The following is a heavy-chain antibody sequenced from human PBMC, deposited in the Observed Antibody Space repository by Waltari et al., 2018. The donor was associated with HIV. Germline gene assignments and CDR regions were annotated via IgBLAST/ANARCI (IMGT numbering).Heavy chain of an antibody. Sequence: QVQLVESGGGVVQSGRSLSLSCADSGFTLSSYAMHWVRQAPGKGLEWVAVISYDGSNKYYADSVKGRFTISRDNSKNTLYLQMNSLRAEDTAVYFCASALRIVAANDYWGQGTLVTVSS. CDR3: ASALRIVAANDY. CDR1: GFTLSSYA. CDR2: ISYDGSNK. J-gene: IGHJ4*02. D-gene: IGHD6-13*01. V-gene: IGHV3-30*01.